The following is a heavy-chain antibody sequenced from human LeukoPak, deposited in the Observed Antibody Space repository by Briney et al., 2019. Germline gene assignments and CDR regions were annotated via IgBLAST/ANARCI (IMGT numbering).Heavy chain of an antibody. J-gene: IGHJ4*02. CDR1: GGSISSSSYY. V-gene: IGHV3-53*01. Sequence: ETLSLACTVSGGSISSSSYYMSWVRQAPGKGLEWVSVIYSGGSTYYADSVKGRFTISRDNSKNTLYLQMNSLRAEDTAVYYCARDPVRGGRGGFLDYWGQGTLVTVSS. D-gene: IGHD2-15*01. CDR3: ARDPVRGGRGGFLDY. CDR2: IYSGGST.